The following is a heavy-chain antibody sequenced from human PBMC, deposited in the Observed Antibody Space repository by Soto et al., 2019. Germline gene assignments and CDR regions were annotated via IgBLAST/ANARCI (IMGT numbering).Heavy chain of an antibody. CDR1: GFDFSSNA. CDR2: ITASSSST. Sequence: EVQLLESGGGLVQPGGSLRLSCAASGFDFSSNAMRWVRQAPGKGLEWVSSITASSSSTDYADSVKGRFTISRDNSKNTLYLQMNSLTAEDTATYYCANRGTIYGVGLDVWGQGTTVTVSS. J-gene: IGHJ6*02. CDR3: ANRGTIYGVGLDV. D-gene: IGHD3-3*01. V-gene: IGHV3-23*01.